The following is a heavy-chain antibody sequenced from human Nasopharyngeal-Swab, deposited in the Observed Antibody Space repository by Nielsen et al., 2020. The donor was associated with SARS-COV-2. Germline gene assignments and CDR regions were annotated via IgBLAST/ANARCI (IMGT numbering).Heavy chain of an antibody. V-gene: IGHV3-30-3*01. Sequence: VRQAPGKGLEWVAVISYDGSNKYYADSVKGRFTISRDNSKNTLYLQMNSLRAEDTAVYYCARDYTAMLYYYYCMDVWGKGTTVTVSS. CDR3: ARDYTAMLYYYYCMDV. CDR2: ISYDGSNK. D-gene: IGHD5-18*01. J-gene: IGHJ6*03.